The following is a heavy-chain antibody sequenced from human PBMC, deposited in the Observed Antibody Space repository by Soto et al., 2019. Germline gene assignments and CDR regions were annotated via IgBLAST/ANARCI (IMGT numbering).Heavy chain of an antibody. V-gene: IGHV4-61*01. CDR1: GGSVSSSSYY. CDR3: AREGKRVSMVRGFDS. D-gene: IGHD3-10*01. CDR2: IYFSGTN. Sequence: QVQLQESGPGLVKPSETLSLTCTVSGGSVSSSSYYWTWLRQPPGKRLEWIGYIYFSGTNEYNPSLKSRVAISFDTSKNQFSLKLSSVIAADTAVYYCAREGKRVSMVRGFDSWGQGTLVTVSS. J-gene: IGHJ4*02.